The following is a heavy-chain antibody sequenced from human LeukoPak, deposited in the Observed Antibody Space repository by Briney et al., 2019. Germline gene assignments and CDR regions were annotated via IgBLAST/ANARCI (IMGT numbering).Heavy chain of an antibody. V-gene: IGHV1-2*04. CDR2: INPNSGGT. CDR1: GYTFTGCS. D-gene: IGHD3-22*01. J-gene: IGHJ4*02. Sequence: AASVKVSCKASGYTFTGCSMHWVREAPGQGLEWMGWINPNSGGTNYAQKFQGWVTMTRDTSISTAYMELSRLRSDDTAVYYCARSSSGYYPYYFDYWGQGTLVTVPS. CDR3: ARSSSGYYPYYFDY.